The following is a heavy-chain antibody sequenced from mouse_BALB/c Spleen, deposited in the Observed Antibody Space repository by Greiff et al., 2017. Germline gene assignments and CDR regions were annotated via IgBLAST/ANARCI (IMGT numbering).Heavy chain of an antibody. J-gene: IGHJ3*01. CDR2: ISNGGGST. D-gene: IGHD2-3*01. CDR3: ARHSGLLPFAY. V-gene: IGHV5-12-2*01. CDR1: GFTFSSYT. Sequence: EVQRVESGGGLVQPGGSLKLSCAASGFTFSSYTMSWVRQTPEKRLEWVAYISNGGGSTYYPDTVKGRFTISRDNAKNTLYLQMSSLKSEDTAMYYCARHSGLLPFAYWGQGTLVTVSA.